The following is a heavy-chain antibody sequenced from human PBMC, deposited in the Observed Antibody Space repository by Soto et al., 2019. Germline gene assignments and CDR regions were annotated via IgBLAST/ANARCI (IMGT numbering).Heavy chain of an antibody. CDR2: ISYDGSNK. J-gene: IGHJ4*02. CDR1: GFTFSSYG. D-gene: IGHD3-10*01. CDR3: AKHASDYYGSGSYYGY. Sequence: TGGSLRLSCAASGFTFSSYGMHWVRQAPGKGLEWVAVISYDGSNKYYADSVKGRFTISRDNSKNTLYLQMNSLRAEDTAVYYCAKHASDYYGSGSYYGYWGQGTPVTVSS. V-gene: IGHV3-30*18.